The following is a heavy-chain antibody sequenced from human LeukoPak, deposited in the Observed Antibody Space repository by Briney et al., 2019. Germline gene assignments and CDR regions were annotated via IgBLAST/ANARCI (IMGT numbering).Heavy chain of an antibody. CDR1: GDSISNYY. Sequence: SSETLSLTCTVSGDSISNYYWSWIRQPPGKGLEWIGYIYDIESTSYNPSLKSRVTISVDTSKNQFSLKLNSMTAADTAVYYCARDHLGWYFDLWGRGTLVTVSS. V-gene: IGHV4-59*01. CDR3: ARDHLGWYFDL. J-gene: IGHJ2*01. CDR2: IYDIEST.